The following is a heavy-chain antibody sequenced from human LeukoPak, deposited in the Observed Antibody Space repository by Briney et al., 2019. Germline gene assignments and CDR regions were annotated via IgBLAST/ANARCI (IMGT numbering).Heavy chain of an antibody. CDR3: AKCSLLWFGEPRWDY. Sequence: GTLRLSCAAAGISISNYAMIWVRQAPGKGLEWVSSISGTGSSRYYADSVKGRFTISRDNSKNTLYLQMNSLRAEDTAVYYCAKCSLLWFGEPRWDYWGQGTLVTVSS. CDR1: GISISNYA. D-gene: IGHD3-10*01. CDR2: ISGTGSSR. V-gene: IGHV3-23*01. J-gene: IGHJ4*02.